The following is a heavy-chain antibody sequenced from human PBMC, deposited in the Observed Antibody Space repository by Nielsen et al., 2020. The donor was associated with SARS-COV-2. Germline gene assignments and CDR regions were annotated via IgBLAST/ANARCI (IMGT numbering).Heavy chain of an antibody. D-gene: IGHD6-13*01. CDR1: GFTFSSYW. V-gene: IGHV3-7*03. CDR3: ARDTYSSSWSYYYYYGMDV. J-gene: IGHJ6*02. Sequence: GESLKISCAASGFTFSSYWMSWVRQAPGKGLEWVANIKQDGSEKYYVDSVKGRFTISRDNAKSSLYLQMNSLRAEDTAVYYCARDTYSSSWSYYYYYGMDVWGQGTTVTVSS. CDR2: IKQDGSEK.